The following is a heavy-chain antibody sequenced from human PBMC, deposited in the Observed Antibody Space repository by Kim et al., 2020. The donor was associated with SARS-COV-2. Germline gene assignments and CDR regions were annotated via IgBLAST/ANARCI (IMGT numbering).Heavy chain of an antibody. CDR1: GFTFSSYG. CDR3: ARDRKYYDILTGYYPTQGVYYDYGMDG. Sequence: GGSLRLSCAASGFTFSSYGMHWVRQAPGKGLEWVAVIWYDASNKYYADSVKGRFTISRDNSKNTLYLQMNSLRAEDTAVYYCARDRKYYDILTGYYPTQGVYYDYGMDGWGEGTTVTVSS. J-gene: IGHJ6*01. V-gene: IGHV3-33*01. CDR2: IWYDASNK. D-gene: IGHD3-9*01.